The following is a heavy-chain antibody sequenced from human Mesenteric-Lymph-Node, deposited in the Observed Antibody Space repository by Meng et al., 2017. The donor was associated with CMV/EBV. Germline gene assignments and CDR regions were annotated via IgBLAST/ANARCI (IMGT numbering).Heavy chain of an antibody. J-gene: IGHJ1*01. CDR1: GFTFSSYG. D-gene: IGHD3-22*01. Sequence: GESLKISCAASGFTFSSYGMHWVRQAPGKGLEWVAFIRFDGSEKYYADSVKGRFTISRDNSQNTLYLQINSLRAEDTAVYYCAKDRNYYDNSGLYFQHWGQGTLVTVSS. CDR3: AKDRNYYDNSGLYFQH. CDR2: IRFDGSEK. V-gene: IGHV3-30*02.